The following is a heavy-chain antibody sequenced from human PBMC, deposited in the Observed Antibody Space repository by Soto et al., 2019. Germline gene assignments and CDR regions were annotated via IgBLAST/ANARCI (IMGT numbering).Heavy chain of an antibody. V-gene: IGHV2-5*01. J-gene: IGHJ1*01. CDR2: IYWNDDK. D-gene: IGHD6-13*01. CDR1: GFSLSTNAVG. Sequence: QITLKESGPTLVNPTQTLTLTCTFSGFSLSTNAVGVGWIRQPPGKALEWLALIYWNDDKRYSPSLKSRLTTTKATPKNQVVLTITNVDPVDTATYYCAREYSSSWYGHWGQGTLVTVSS. CDR3: AREYSSSWYGH.